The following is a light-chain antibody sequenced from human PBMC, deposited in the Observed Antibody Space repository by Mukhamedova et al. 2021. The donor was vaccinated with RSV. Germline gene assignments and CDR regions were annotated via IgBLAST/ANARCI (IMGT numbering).Light chain of an antibody. CDR1: SSNIGNNY. CDR2: RNN. Sequence: KVTISCSGSSSNIGNNYVSWYQQLPGTAPKLLIYRNNQRPSGVPDRFSGSKSGTSASLAISGLRSEDEADYYCAAWDDSLSAHVV. J-gene: IGLJ2*01. V-gene: IGLV1-47*01. CDR3: AAWDDSLSAHVV.